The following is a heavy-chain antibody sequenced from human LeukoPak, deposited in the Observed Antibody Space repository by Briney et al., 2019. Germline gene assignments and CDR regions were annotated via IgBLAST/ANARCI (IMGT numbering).Heavy chain of an antibody. Sequence: GGSLRLSCAASGFTFSSYGMHWVRQAPGKGLEWVAFIRYDGSNKYYADSVKGRFTISRDNSKNTLYLQMNSLRAEDTAVYYCAKEEVVYYYYGMDVWGQGTTVTVSS. CDR2: IRYDGSNK. CDR1: GFTFSSYG. V-gene: IGHV3-30*02. CDR3: AKEEVVYYYYGMDV. J-gene: IGHJ6*02. D-gene: IGHD2-21*01.